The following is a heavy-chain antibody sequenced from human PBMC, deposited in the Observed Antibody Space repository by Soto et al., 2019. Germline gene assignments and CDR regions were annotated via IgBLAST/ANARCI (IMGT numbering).Heavy chain of an antibody. CDR2: ISYDGSNK. Sequence: PGGSLRLSCAASGFILSSYGMHWVRQAPGKGLEWVAVISYDGSNKYYADSVKGRFTISRDNSKNTLYLQMNSLRAEDTAVYYCAKNEARFYFDYWGQGTLVTVSS. V-gene: IGHV3-30*18. CDR3: AKNEARFYFDY. D-gene: IGHD6-6*01. J-gene: IGHJ4*02. CDR1: GFILSSYG.